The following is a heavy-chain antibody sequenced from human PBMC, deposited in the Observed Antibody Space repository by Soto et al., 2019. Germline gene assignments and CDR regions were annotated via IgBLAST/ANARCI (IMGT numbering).Heavy chain of an antibody. J-gene: IGHJ5*02. CDR1: GGSFSGYY. CDR2: INHSGST. Sequence: SETLSLTCAVYGGSFSGYYWSWIRQPPGKGLEWIGEINHSGSTNYNPSLKSRVTISVDTSKNQFSLKLSSVTAADTAVYYCARGANWFDPWGQGTLVTVSS. V-gene: IGHV4-34*01. CDR3: ARGANWFDP.